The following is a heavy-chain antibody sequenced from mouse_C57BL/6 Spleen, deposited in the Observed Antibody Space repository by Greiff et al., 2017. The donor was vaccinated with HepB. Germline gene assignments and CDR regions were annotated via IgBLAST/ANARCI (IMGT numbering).Heavy chain of an antibody. CDR1: GYTFTDYY. J-gene: IGHJ4*01. Sequence: QVQLKQSGAELVRPGASVKLSCKASGYTFTDYYINWVKQRPGQGLEWIARIYPGSGNTYYNEKFKGKAKLTAEKSSSTAYMQLSSLTSEDSAVYFCARSHYGSGYAMDYWGQGTSVTVSS. D-gene: IGHD1-1*01. CDR3: ARSHYGSGYAMDY. V-gene: IGHV1-76*01. CDR2: IYPGSGNT.